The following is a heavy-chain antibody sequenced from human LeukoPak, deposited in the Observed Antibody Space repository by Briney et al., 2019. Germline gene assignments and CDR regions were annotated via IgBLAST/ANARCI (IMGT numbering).Heavy chain of an antibody. CDR2: IYSGGST. Sequence: GGSLRLSCAASGFTVSSNDMSWVRQAPGKGLECISVIYSGGSTDYADSVKGRLTISRDNSKNTLYLQMNSLRAEDTAVYYCARVSYGDYVFYYYYYMDVWGKGTTVTISS. J-gene: IGHJ6*03. V-gene: IGHV3-53*01. CDR3: ARVSYGDYVFYYYYYMDV. CDR1: GFTVSSND. D-gene: IGHD4-17*01.